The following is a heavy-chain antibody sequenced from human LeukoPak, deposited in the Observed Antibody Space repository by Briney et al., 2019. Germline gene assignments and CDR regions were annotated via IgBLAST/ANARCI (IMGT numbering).Heavy chain of an antibody. V-gene: IGHV5-51*01. CDR2: IYPGDSDT. J-gene: IGHJ2*01. D-gene: IGHD1-14*01. CDR1: GYSFTSYW. CDR3: ARLTGPDDWYFDL. Sequence: GESLKISCKGSGYSFTSYWIGWVRQMPGKGLEWMGIIYPGDSDTRYSPSFQGQVTISADKSISTAYPQWSSLKASDTAMYYCARLTGPDDWYFDLWGRGTLVTVSS.